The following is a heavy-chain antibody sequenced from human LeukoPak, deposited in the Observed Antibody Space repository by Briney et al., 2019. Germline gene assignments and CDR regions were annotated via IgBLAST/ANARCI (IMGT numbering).Heavy chain of an antibody. CDR3: ARGPSSSSVDY. D-gene: IGHD6-6*01. CDR1: GFTFSDYY. J-gene: IGHJ4*02. Sequence: GGSLRLSCAASGFTFSDYYMSWIRQAPGKGLEWVSYISSGSTIYYADSVKGRFTISRDNAKNSLYLQMNSLRAEDTAVYYCARGPSSSSVDYWGQGTLVTVSS. V-gene: IGHV3-11*04. CDR2: ISSGSTI.